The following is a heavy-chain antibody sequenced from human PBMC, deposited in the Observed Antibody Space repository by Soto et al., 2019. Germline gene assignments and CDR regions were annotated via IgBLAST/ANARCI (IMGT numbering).Heavy chain of an antibody. V-gene: IGHV1-18*01. CDR2: ISPFNGNT. CDR1: GYTFTRYG. D-gene: IGHD7-27*01. CDR3: PRDNLGQPFDY. Sequence: QVQLVQSGAEVKKPGASVRVSCKASGYTFTRYGISWVRQAPGQGLEWMGWISPFNGNTNFAQKLQGRLTMTTESSTTTVYMELRSLRSDDTAVYYCPRDNLGQPFDYWGQGTLVTVSS. J-gene: IGHJ4*02.